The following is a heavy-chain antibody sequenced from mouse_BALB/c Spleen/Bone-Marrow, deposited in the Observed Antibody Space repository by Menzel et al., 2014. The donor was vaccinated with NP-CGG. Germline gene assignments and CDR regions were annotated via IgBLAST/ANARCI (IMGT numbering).Heavy chain of an antibody. CDR3: ARFAY. Sequence: VQLQHSGAELVKPGASVKLSCTASGFNIXDTYMHWVKQRPEQGLEWIGRIDPANGNTKYDPKFQGKATITADTSSNTAYLQLSSLASEDTAVYYCARFAYWGQGTLVTVSA. CDR1: GFNIXDTY. J-gene: IGHJ3*01. V-gene: IGHV14-3*02. CDR2: IDPANGNT.